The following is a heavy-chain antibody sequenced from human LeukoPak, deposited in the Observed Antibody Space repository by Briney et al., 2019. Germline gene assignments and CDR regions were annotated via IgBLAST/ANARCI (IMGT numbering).Heavy chain of an antibody. Sequence: GASVKVSCKASGYTFTSYGISWVRQAPGQGLEWMGWISAYNGNTNYAQKLQGRVTMTTDTSTSTAYMELRSLRSDDTAVYYCARLVVPARYYYYYMDVWGKGTTATVSS. CDR2: ISAYNGNT. V-gene: IGHV1-18*01. J-gene: IGHJ6*03. CDR3: ARLVVPARYYYYYMDV. D-gene: IGHD2-2*01. CDR1: GYTFTSYG.